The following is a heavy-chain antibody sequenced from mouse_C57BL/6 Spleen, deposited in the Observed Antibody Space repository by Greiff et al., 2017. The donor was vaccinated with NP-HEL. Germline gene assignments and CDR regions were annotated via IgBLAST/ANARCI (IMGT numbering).Heavy chain of an antibody. D-gene: IGHD3-2*02. CDR2: ISYSGST. CDR1: GYSITSGYD. J-gene: IGHJ2*01. V-gene: IGHV3-1*01. CDR3: ARGSSGYVNY. Sequence: EVQVVESGPGMVKPSQSLSLTCTVTGYSITSGYDWHWIRHFPGNKLEWMGYISYSGSTNYNPSLKSRISITHDTSKNHFFLKLNSVTTEDTATYYCARGSSGYVNYWGQGTTLTVSS.